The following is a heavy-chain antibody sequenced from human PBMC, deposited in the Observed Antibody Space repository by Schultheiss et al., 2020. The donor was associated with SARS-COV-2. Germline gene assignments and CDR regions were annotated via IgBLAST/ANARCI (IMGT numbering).Heavy chain of an antibody. D-gene: IGHD3-10*01. V-gene: IGHV4-34*01. CDR2: INHSGST. CDR1: GGSFSGYY. CDR3: ARGGHYYGSGSYYNPYYYGMDV. J-gene: IGHJ6*02. Sequence: SETLSLTCAVYGGSFSGYYWSWIRQPPGKGLEWIGEINHSGSTNYNPSLKSRVTISIDKSKNQFSLKLSSVTAADTAVYYCARGGHYYGSGSYYNPYYYGMDVWGQGTTVTVSS.